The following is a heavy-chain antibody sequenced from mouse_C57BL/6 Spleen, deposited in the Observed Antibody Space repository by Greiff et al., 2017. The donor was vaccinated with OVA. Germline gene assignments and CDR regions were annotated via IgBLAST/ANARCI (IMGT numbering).Heavy chain of an antibody. CDR3: ARHEEEGRWFAY. CDR2: FYPGSGSL. CDR1: GYTFAEYT. Sequence: VQLQESGAELVKPGASVKLSCKASGYTFAEYTIHWVKQRSGQGLEWIGWFYPGSGSLKYNEKFKDKATLTADKSYSSVYMELSRLTAEDSAVYFCARHEEEGRWFAYWGKGTLVTVSA. V-gene: IGHV1-62-2*01. J-gene: IGHJ3*01.